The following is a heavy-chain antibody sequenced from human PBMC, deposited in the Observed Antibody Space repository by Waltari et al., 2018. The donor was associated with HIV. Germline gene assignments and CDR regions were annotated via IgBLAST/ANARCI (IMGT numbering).Heavy chain of an antibody. Sequence: EVRLVQSETGVNKPGQSRKTSCQRSGYSFLSLSTAWVRQMHGKGLQWMGIFYRSNYETKFSPSFQGQVTFSADTSISTAYMQWRSLKASDTAMYYCARLDNAEWDLVADSWGQGTLVTVSS. CDR3: ARLDNAEWDLVADS. CDR1: GYSFLSLS. D-gene: IGHD1-26*01. J-gene: IGHJ4*02. CDR2: FYRSNYET. V-gene: IGHV5-51*01.